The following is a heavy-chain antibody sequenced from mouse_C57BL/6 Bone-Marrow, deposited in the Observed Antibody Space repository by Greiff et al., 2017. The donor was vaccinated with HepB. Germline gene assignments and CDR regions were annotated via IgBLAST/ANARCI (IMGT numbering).Heavy chain of an antibody. CDR2: IYPGDGDT. D-gene: IGHD1-1*01. J-gene: IGHJ4*01. V-gene: IGHV1-82*01. CDR1: GYAFSSSW. Sequence: QVQLQQSGPELVKPGASVKISCKASGYAFSSSWMNWVKQRPGKGLEWIGRIYPGDGDTNYNGKFKGKATLTADKSSSTAYMQLSSLTSEDSAVYFCRYYYGSSYYAMDYWGQGTSVTVSS. CDR3: RYYYGSSYYAMDY.